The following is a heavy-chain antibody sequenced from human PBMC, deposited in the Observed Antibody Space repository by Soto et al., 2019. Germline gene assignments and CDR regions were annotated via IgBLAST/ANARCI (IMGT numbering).Heavy chain of an antibody. CDR3: AKDRTRPDYGLDWFFDL. CDR2: VSGNGDDT. V-gene: IGHV3-23*01. D-gene: IGHD4-17*01. J-gene: IGHJ2*01. Sequence: EVQLLESGGGLEIPGGSLRLSCEASGFTFRSYAMSWVRQAPGKGLEWVSAVSGNGDDTNYANSVKGRFIISRDNSKNTVYLQLTSLRPEDTALYYCAKDRTRPDYGLDWFFDLWGRGTLVTVS. CDR1: GFTFRSYA.